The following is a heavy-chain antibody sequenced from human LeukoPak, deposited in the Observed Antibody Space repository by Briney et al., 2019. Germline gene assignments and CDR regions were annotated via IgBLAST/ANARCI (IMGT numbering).Heavy chain of an antibody. CDR1: GGSISSSSYY. D-gene: IGHD5-12*01. CDR3: ARETTVATNPYYFDY. CDR2: IYYSGSP. Sequence: KSSETLSLTCTVSGGSISSSSYYWGWIRQPPGKGLEWIGYIYYSGSPNYNPSLKSRVTISVDTSKNEFSLKLSSVTAADTAVYHCARETTVATNPYYFDYWGQGTLVTVSS. V-gene: IGHV4-61*01. J-gene: IGHJ4*02.